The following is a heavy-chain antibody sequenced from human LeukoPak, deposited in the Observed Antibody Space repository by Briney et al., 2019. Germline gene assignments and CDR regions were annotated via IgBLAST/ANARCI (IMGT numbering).Heavy chain of an antibody. D-gene: IGHD2-2*01. CDR1: GYTFTGYY. CDR3: ARGCSRTSCYPGRNYYYYGMDV. V-gene: IGHV1-2*04. J-gene: IGHJ6*02. CDR2: INPNSGGT. Sequence: ASVKVSCKASGYTFTGYYMHWVRQAPGQGLEWMGWINPNSGGTNYAQKFQGWVTMTRDTSISTAYMELSRLRSDDTAVYYCARGCSRTSCYPGRNYYYYGMDVWGQGTTVTVSS.